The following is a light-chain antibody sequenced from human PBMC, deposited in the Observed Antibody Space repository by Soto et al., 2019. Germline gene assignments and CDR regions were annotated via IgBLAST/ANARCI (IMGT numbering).Light chain of an antibody. V-gene: IGKV3-20*01. CDR3: RQYGTSLGFP. Sequence: EIMLTQSPGTLSLSPGERATLSCRASQSVSSNFLAWYQEKLGQAPRLLIYAASKRATGIPDRFSGSGSGTDFTLTISRLEPEDFAVYYCRQYGTSLGFPVGGGTKVDI. CDR2: AAS. CDR1: QSVSSNF. J-gene: IGKJ4*01.